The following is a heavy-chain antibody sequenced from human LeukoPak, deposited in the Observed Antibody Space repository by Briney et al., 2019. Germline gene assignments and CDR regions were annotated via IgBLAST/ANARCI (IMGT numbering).Heavy chain of an antibody. V-gene: IGHV1-2*02. CDR2: INPNSGGT. CDR1: GYNFAGYY. CDR3: ARVPYYYDSSGYYGLGPHDY. J-gene: IGHJ4*02. D-gene: IGHD3-22*01. Sequence: GASVKVSCKASGYNFAGYYIHWVRQAPGQGLEWMGWINPNSGGTNYAQKFQGRVTMTRDTSISTAYMELSRLRSDDTAVYYCARVPYYYDSSGYYGLGPHDYWGQGTLVTVSS.